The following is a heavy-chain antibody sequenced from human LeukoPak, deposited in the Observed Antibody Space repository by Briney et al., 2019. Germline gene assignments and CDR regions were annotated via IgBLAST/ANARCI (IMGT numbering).Heavy chain of an antibody. CDR1: GFTFSTYW. CDR3: AGTGCSGGSCCSDYMDV. J-gene: IGHJ6*03. V-gene: IGHV3-74*01. D-gene: IGHD2-15*01. Sequence: GGSLRLSCAASGFTFSTYWMHWVRQAPGKGLVWVSRIDSDGSTTDYADSVKGRFTISSDNAKNTVYLQMNSLRAEDTAVYYCAGTGCSGGSCCSDYMDVWGKGTTVTVSS. CDR2: IDSDGSTT.